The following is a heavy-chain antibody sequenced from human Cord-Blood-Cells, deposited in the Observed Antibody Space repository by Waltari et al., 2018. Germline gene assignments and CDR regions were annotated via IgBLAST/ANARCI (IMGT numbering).Heavy chain of an antibody. Sequence: QLQLQESRPRLLKPSETLSLTCTVPGGSISSISYNWGWSRPPPWKGLEWIGRIYYSGSTYYNPSLRSRVTISVDTSKNQFSLKLSSVTAADTAVYYCARHPLLVRVPAAIGNWFDPWGQGTLVTVSS. J-gene: IGHJ5*02. CDR2: IYYSGST. D-gene: IGHD2-2*01. V-gene: IGHV4-39*01. CDR1: GGSISSISYN. CDR3: ARHPLLVRVPAAIGNWFDP.